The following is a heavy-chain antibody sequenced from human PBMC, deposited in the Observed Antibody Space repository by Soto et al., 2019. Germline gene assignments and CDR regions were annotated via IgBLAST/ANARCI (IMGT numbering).Heavy chain of an antibody. J-gene: IGHJ4*02. CDR2: ISSSSSYT. V-gene: IGHV3-11*06. CDR1: GFTFSDYY. CDR3: ARATQGVTTSDY. Sequence: VQLVESGGGLVKPGGSLRLSCAASGFTFSDYYMSWIRQAPGKGLEWVSYISSSSSYTNYADSVKGRFTISRDNAKNSLYLQMNSLRAEDTAVYYCARATQGVTTSDYWGQGTLVTVSS. D-gene: IGHD3-10*01.